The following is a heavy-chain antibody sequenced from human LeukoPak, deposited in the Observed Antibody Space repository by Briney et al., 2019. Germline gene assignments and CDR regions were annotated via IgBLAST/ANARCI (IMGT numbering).Heavy chain of an antibody. CDR1: GFRFSSYW. J-gene: IGHJ4*02. CDR2: INQDGSEK. Sequence: GGSLRLSCAASGFRFSSYWMSWVRQAPGKGLEWVANINQDGSEKYYVDSVKGRLTVSRDNAKNSLFLQMNSLRTEDTGVYYCARDGHPFDSWGQGTLVTVSS. CDR3: ARDGHPFDS. V-gene: IGHV3-7*01.